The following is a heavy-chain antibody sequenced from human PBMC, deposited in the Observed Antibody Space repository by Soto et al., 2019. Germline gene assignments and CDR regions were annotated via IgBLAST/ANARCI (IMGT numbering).Heavy chain of an antibody. Sequence: GSLRLSCAASGFTVSSNYMSWVRQAPGKGLEWVSVIYSGGSTYYADSVKGRFTISRHNSKNTLYLQMNSLRAEDTAVYYCARGYTAAHDAFDIWGQGTMVTVSS. CDR3: ARGYTAAHDAFDI. CDR1: GFTVSSNY. J-gene: IGHJ3*02. CDR2: IYSGGST. V-gene: IGHV3-53*04. D-gene: IGHD5-18*01.